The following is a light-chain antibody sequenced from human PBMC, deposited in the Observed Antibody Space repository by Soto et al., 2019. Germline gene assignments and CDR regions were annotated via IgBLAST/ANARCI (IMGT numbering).Light chain of an antibody. CDR3: QQTYSTPPWT. CDR1: QGIGTY. Sequence: DIHLTQSPSSLSASVGDRVTISCRATQGIGTYLTWYQQKPGRAPNLLIYDASTLRTGAPSRFSGRASATDFTLTISSLQPEDVGTYFCQQTYSTPPWTFGQGTRVEI. CDR2: DAS. J-gene: IGKJ1*01. V-gene: IGKV1-39*01.